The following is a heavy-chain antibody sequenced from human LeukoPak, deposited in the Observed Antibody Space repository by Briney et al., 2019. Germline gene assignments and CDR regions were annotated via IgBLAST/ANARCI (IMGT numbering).Heavy chain of an antibody. J-gene: IGHJ4*02. V-gene: IGHV3-30*02. CDR1: RFTFSTYA. D-gene: IGHD5-12*01. CDR3: AKDGSLVATTTLDY. Sequence: GGSLRLSCAASRFTFSTYAMRWVRQAPGKGLEWVAFIRYDGSNKYYADSVKGRFTISRDNSKKMLFLQMKSLRPEDTAVYYCAKDGSLVATTTLDYWGQGTLVTVSS. CDR2: IRYDGSNK.